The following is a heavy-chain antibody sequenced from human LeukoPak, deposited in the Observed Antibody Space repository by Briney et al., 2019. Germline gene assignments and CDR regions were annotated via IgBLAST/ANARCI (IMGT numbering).Heavy chain of an antibody. J-gene: IGHJ4*02. CDR3: ATPEFPYGSGSYYN. V-gene: IGHV1-2*02. CDR1: GYTFTGYY. Sequence: GASVKVSCKASGYTFTGYYMHWVRQAPGQGLEWMGWISPNSGGTNYAQKFQGRVTISADKSISTAYLQWSSLKASDTAMYYCATPEFPYGSGSYYNWGQGTLVTVSS. D-gene: IGHD3-10*01. CDR2: ISPNSGGT.